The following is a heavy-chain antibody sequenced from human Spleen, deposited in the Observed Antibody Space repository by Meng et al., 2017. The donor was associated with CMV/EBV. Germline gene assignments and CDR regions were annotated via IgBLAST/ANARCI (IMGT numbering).Heavy chain of an antibody. Sequence: DYYWSWIRQSPGKGLEWIGENNHSGSTNYNPSLKSRVTISVDTSKNQFSLKLSSVTAADTAVHYCARVPSLGYCSSTSCPRGTYFDYWGQGTLVTVSS. D-gene: IGHD2-2*01. CDR3: ARVPSLGYCSSTSCPRGTYFDY. V-gene: IGHV4-34*01. CDR1: DYY. J-gene: IGHJ4*02. CDR2: NNHSGST.